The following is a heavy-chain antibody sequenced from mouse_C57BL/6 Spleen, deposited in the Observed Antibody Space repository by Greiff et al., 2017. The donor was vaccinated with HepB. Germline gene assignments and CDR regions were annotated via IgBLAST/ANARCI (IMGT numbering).Heavy chain of an antibody. D-gene: IGHD1-1*01. CDR1: GYAFSSYW. Sequence: VQLQQSGAELVKPGASVKISCKASGYAFSSYWMNWVKQRPGKGLEWIGQIYPGDGDTNYNGKFKGKATLTADKSSSTAYMQLSSLTSEDSAVYFCANIITTVVPWYFDVWGTGTTVTVSS. CDR3: ANIITTVVPWYFDV. CDR2: IYPGDGDT. J-gene: IGHJ1*03. V-gene: IGHV1-80*01.